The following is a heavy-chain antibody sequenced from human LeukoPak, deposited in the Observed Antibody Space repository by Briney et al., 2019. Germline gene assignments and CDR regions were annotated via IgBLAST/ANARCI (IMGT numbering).Heavy chain of an antibody. CDR2: INAGNGNT. CDR1: GYTFTSYA. V-gene: IGHV1-3*01. D-gene: IGHD6-13*01. J-gene: IGHJ6*02. Sequence: ASVKVSCKASGYTFTSYAMNWVRQAPGQRPEWMGWINAGNGNTKYSQKFQGRVTITRDTSASTAYMELSSLRSEDTAVYYCASPYPGIAAAGYSYYYGMDVWGQGSTGTVSS. CDR3: ASPYPGIAAAGYSYYYGMDV.